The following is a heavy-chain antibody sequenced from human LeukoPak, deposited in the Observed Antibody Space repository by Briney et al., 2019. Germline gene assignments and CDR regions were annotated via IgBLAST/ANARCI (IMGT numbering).Heavy chain of an antibody. CDR3: AREYGGYDWGQFDY. CDR1: GYTFTSYG. V-gene: IGHV1-18*01. Sequence: ASVKVSCKPSGYTFTSYGISWVRQAPGQGLEWMGWISAYNGNTNYAQKIQGRVTMTTDTSTSTAYMELRSLRSDDTAVYYCAREYGGYDWGQFDYWGQGTLVTVSS. CDR2: ISAYNGNT. J-gene: IGHJ4*02. D-gene: IGHD5-12*01.